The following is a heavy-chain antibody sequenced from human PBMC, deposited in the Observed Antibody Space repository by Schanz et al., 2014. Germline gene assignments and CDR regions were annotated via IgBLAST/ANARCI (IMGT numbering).Heavy chain of an antibody. D-gene: IGHD3-9*01. V-gene: IGHV3-30*19. Sequence: QAQLMESGGGVVQPGTSLILSCSVSGFSLNTYGIHWFRQPAGKGLEWVAVISYDGSNKYYADSVKGRFTISRDNSKNTLYLQMNSLRAEDTAVYYCAKQIHYDILTGTRNWGQGTLVTVSS. CDR1: GFSLNTYG. J-gene: IGHJ4*02. CDR2: ISYDGSNK. CDR3: AKQIHYDILTGTRN.